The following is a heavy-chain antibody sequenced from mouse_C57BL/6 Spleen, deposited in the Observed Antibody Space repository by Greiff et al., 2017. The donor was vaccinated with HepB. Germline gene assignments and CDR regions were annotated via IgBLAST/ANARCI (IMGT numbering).Heavy chain of an antibody. Sequence: VPLQQSGAELMKPGASVKLSCKATGYTFTGYWIEWVKQRPGHGLEWIGEILPGSGSMNYNEKFKGKATFTADTSSNTAYMQVSGLTTDDYAIYYCARGGIYGEYYAMDYWGEGTSVTVSS. CDR1: GYTFTGYW. CDR2: ILPGSGSM. D-gene: IGHD1-1*01. J-gene: IGHJ4*01. CDR3: ARGGIYGEYYAMDY. V-gene: IGHV1-9*01.